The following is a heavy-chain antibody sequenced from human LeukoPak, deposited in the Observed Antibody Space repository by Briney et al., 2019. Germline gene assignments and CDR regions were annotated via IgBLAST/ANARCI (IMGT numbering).Heavy chain of an antibody. D-gene: IGHD3-10*01. CDR1: GYSISSGYY. J-gene: IGHJ3*02. CDR2: IFYSGST. CDR3: AKSNGYGLVDI. Sequence: PSETLSLTCTVSGYSISSGYYWGWIRQPPGKWLEWIGNIFYSGSTYYSPSLKSRVTISLDTSRNQFSLKLNSVTAADTAVYYCAKSNGYGLVDIWGQGTMVTVSS. V-gene: IGHV4-38-2*02.